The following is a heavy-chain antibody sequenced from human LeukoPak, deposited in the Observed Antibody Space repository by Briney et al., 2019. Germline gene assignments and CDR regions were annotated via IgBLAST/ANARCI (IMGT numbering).Heavy chain of an antibody. CDR2: IYHSGST. CDR1: GGSISSGGYS. V-gene: IGHV4-30-2*01. J-gene: IGHJ5*02. CDR3: ASLTALDTLDP. Sequence: SETLSLTCAVSGGSISSGGYSWSWIRQPPGKGLEWIGYIYHSGSTYYNPSLKSRVTISVDRSKNQFSLKLSSVTAADTAVYYCASLTALDTLDPWGQGTLVTVSS. D-gene: IGHD5-18*01.